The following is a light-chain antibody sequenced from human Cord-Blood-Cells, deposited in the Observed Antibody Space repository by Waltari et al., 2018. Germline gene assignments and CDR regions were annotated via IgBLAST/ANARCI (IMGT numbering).Light chain of an antibody. CDR1: QSVSSY. CDR3: QQRSNWPLT. CDR2: DAS. Sequence: EIVFTQSPATLSLSPGERPTLSCRASQSVSSYLACYQQKPGQAPRLLIYDASNRATGIPARFSGSGSGTDFTLTISSLEPEDFAVYYCQQRSNWPLTFGGGTKVEIK. J-gene: IGKJ4*01. V-gene: IGKV3-11*01.